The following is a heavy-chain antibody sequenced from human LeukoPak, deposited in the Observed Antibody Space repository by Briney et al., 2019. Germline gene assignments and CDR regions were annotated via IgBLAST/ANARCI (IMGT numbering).Heavy chain of an antibody. CDR2: ISSSGSTI. Sequence: GGSLRLSCAASGFTFSSYEMNWVRQAPGKGLEWVSYISSSGSTIYYADFVKGRFTISRDNAKNSLYLQMNSLRVEDTAVYYCARVEQMDGSSSYRALDIWGQGTMVTVST. CDR1: GFTFSSYE. CDR3: ARVEQMDGSSSYRALDI. V-gene: IGHV3-48*03. J-gene: IGHJ3*02. D-gene: IGHD6-13*01.